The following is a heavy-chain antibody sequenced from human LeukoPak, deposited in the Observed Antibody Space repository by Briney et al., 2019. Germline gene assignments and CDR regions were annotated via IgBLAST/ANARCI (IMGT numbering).Heavy chain of an antibody. V-gene: IGHV3-30*02. CDR1: GFTFSNYG. CDR3: AKDVNALDI. Sequence: GGSLRLSCAASGFTFSNYGMHWVRQAPGKGLEWVAFIRYDGNNKYYADSVKGRFTISRDNSKNTLFLQMNSLRAEDTAVYYCAKDVNALDIWGQGTMVTVSS. J-gene: IGHJ3*02. CDR2: IRYDGNNK.